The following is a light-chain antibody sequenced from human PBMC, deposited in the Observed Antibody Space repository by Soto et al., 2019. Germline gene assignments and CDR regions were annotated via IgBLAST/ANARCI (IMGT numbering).Light chain of an antibody. CDR2: DTS. V-gene: IGKV3-15*01. Sequence: EIVLTQSPGTLSLSPWERATLSCMASQIVSNNYLAWYQQKPGQAPRLLIYDTSTRATGIPARFSGSGSGTEFTLTISSLQSEDFAVYYCQQYNNWPPITFGQGTRLEI. CDR1: QIVSNN. J-gene: IGKJ5*01. CDR3: QQYNNWPPIT.